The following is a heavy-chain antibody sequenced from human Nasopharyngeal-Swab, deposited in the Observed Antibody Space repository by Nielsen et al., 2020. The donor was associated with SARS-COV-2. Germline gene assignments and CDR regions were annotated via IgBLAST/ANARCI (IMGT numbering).Heavy chain of an antibody. D-gene: IGHD3-3*02. CDR3: PRGPFLEGFPGDH. J-gene: IGHJ5*02. CDR2: IDPSDSYT. V-gene: IGHV5-10-1*01. CDR1: GYSFTSYW. Sequence: KVSCKGSGYSFTSYWISWVRQMPGKGLEWMGRIDPSDSYTNYSPSFQGHVTISADKSISTAYLQWSSLKASDTAMYYCPRGPFLEGFPGDHRGQGTLVTVSS.